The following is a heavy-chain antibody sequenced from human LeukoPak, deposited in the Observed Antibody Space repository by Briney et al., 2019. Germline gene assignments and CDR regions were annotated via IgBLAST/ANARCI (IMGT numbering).Heavy chain of an antibody. CDR1: GYTFTSYD. CDR2: MNPNSGNT. D-gene: IGHD2-2*01. CDR3: ARDFAVPAASSSYYYYYYMDV. J-gene: IGHJ6*03. Sequence: ASVKVSCKASGYTFTSYDINWVRQATGQGLEWMGWMNPNSGNTGYAQKFQGRVTMTRNTSISTAYMELSSLRSEDTAVYYCARDFAVPAASSSYYYYYYMDVWGKGTTVTVSS. V-gene: IGHV1-8*01.